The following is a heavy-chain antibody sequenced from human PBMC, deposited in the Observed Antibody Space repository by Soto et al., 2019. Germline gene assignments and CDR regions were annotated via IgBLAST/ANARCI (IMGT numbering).Heavy chain of an antibody. V-gene: IGHV3-48*01. CDR1: GFTFSSYS. CDR2: ISSSSSTI. CDR3: ARHPERIAEIGWFDP. D-gene: IGHD6-13*01. J-gene: IGHJ5*02. Sequence: EVQLVESGGGLVQPGGSLRLSCAASGFTFSSYSMNWVRQAPGKGLEWVSYISSSSSTIYYADSVKGRFTISRDNAKNSLYLQMHSRRAEDTAVYYCARHPERIAEIGWFDPWGQGTLVTVSS.